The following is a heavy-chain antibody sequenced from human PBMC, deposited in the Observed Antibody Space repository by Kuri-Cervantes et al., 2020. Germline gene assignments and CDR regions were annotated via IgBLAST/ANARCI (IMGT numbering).Heavy chain of an antibody. J-gene: IGHJ4*02. D-gene: IGHD3-10*01. CDR2: MNPNSGNT. Sequence: ASVKVSCKASGYTFTSYDINWVRQATGQGLEWMGWMNPNSGNTGYAQKFQGRVTITADKSTSTAYMELSSLRSEDTAVYYCASYGSGSYLGYWGQGTLVRVSS. V-gene: IGHV1-8*01. CDR3: ASYGSGSYLGY. CDR1: GYTFTSYD.